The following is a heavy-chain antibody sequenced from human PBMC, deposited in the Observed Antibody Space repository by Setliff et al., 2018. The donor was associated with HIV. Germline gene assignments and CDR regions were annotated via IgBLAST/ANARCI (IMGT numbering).Heavy chain of an antibody. D-gene: IGHD4-4*01. CDR3: ASTKVTPHGRYFQH. CDR2: IYYSGST. Sequence: LVLTCTVSGGSISSGFYYWNWIRQHPGKGLEWIGYIYYSGSTYYNPSLKSRVTISVDTSKNQFSLKLSSVTAADTAVYYCASTKVTPHGRYFQHWGQGTLVTVSS. V-gene: IGHV4-31*03. CDR1: GGSISSGFYY. J-gene: IGHJ1*01.